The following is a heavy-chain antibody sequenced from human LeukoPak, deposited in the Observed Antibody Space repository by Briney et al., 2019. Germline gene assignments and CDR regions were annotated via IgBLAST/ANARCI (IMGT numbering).Heavy chain of an antibody. CDR2: INPNSGGT. J-gene: IGHJ4*02. CDR1: GYTFTGYY. D-gene: IGHD3-22*01. CDR3: ARGDYYDSSGYYSYLDY. Sequence: ASVKVSCKASGYTFTGYYMHWVRQAPGQGLEWMGWINPNSGGTNYAQNFQGRVTMTRDTSISTAYMELSRLRSDDAAVYYCARGDYYDSSGYYSYLDYWGQGTLVTVSS. V-gene: IGHV1-2*02.